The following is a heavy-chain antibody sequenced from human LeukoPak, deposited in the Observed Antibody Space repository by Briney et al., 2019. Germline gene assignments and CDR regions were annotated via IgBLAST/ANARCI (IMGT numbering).Heavy chain of an antibody. CDR2: IYYTGNT. Sequence: SETLSLNCTVSGVSISSSYSYWGWIRQPPGMGLEWIGSIYYTGNTYYNASLKGQVSISIDTSKNQFSLKLTSVTAADTAVYYCARQTGSGLFILPGGQGTLVTVSS. CDR1: GVSISSSYSY. J-gene: IGHJ4*02. CDR3: ARQTGSGLFILP. D-gene: IGHD3/OR15-3a*01. V-gene: IGHV4-39*01.